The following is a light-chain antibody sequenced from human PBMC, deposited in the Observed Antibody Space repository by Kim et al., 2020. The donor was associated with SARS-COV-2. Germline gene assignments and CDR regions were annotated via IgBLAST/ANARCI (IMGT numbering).Light chain of an antibody. J-gene: IGLJ2*01. V-gene: IGLV3-27*01. CDR3: YSAADNNVV. Sequence: SVSPGQTARITCSGDVLAKKYARWFQQKPGPAPVLVIYKDSERPSGIPERFSGSSSGTTVTLTISGAQVEDEADYYCYSAADNNVVFGGGTQLTVL. CDR1: VLAKKY. CDR2: KDS.